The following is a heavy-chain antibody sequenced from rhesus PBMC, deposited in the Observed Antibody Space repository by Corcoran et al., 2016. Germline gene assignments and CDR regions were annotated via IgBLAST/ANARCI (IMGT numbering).Heavy chain of an antibody. CDR2: ISYRGST. CDR1: GYSISSGYG. D-gene: IGHD5-12*01. J-gene: IGHJ4*01. Sequence: QLQLQESGPGLVKPSETLSLTCAVSGYSISSGYGWSWIRQPPGKGLEWIGYISYRGSTSYNPSLKSRVTISRDTSKNQFSLKLSSVTAADTAVYYCARVDTATETFDYWGQGVLVTVSS. V-gene: IGHV4-122*02. CDR3: ARVDTATETFDY.